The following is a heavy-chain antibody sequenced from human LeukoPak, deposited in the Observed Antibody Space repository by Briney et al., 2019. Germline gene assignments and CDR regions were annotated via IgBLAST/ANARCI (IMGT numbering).Heavy chain of an antibody. J-gene: IGHJ4*02. V-gene: IGHV3-15*01. D-gene: IGHD4-17*01. CDR3: TTDKTTVTSLAY. CDR1: GFTFSNAW. CDR2: IKSKTDGGTT. Sequence: GGSLRLSCAASGFTFSNAWMSWVCQAPGKGLGWVGRIKSKTDGGTTDDAAPVKGRFIISRDDSKHTLYLQMNRLKTKDTAVYYCTTDKTTVTSLAYWGQGTLVTVSS.